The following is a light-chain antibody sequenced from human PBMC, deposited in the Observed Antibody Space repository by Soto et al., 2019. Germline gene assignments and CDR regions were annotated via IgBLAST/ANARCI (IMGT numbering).Light chain of an antibody. J-gene: IGKJ4*01. CDR1: QSVSSN. Sequence: EIVMTQSPVTLSVSPGERATLSCRASQSVSSNLAWYQQKPGQAPSLLIYGASSRATGIPDRFSGSGSGTDFTLTISRLEPEDFAVYYCQQYGSSPTFGGGTKVDIK. V-gene: IGKV3-20*01. CDR2: GAS. CDR3: QQYGSSPT.